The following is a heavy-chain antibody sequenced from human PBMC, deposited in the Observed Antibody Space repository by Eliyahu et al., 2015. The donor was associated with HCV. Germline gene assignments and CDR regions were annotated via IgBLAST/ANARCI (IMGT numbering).Heavy chain of an antibody. V-gene: IGHV4-59*01. CDR2: IYYSGFT. Sequence: QVQLQESGPGLVKPSETLSLTCTVSGGSISSYYWSWIRQPPGKGLEWIGYIYYSGFTNYNPSLKSRVTISVDTSKNQFSLKLSSVTAADTAVYYCARDDGDYDAFDIWGQGTMVTVSS. CDR3: ARDDGDYDAFDI. J-gene: IGHJ3*02. D-gene: IGHD4-17*01. CDR1: GGSISSYY.